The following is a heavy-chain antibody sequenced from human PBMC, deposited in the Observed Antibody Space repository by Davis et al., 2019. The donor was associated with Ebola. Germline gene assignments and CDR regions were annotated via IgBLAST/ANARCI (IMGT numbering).Heavy chain of an antibody. J-gene: IGHJ6*03. CDR3: ARRPAVVMGAMDV. V-gene: IGHV5-51*01. Sequence: KVSCKGSGYRFSSYWIGWVRQMPGKGLEWMGIIYPEDSDTRYSPSFQGQVTISVDKSVNTAYLQWRSLRASDTAIYYCARRPAVVMGAMDVWGKGTTVTVS. CDR1: GYRFSSYW. CDR2: IYPEDSDT. D-gene: IGHD3-22*01.